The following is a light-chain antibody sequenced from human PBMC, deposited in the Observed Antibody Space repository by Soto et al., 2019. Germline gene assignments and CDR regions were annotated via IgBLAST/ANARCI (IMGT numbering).Light chain of an antibody. Sequence: QSVLTQPPSVSGAPGQRVTISCTGSSSNIGAGYDVHWYQQLPGTAPKLLIYGNSNRPSGVPDRFSGSKSGTSASLAITGLQAEDEAGYYCQSYDSSLSGWAFGGGTKLTVL. J-gene: IGLJ3*02. CDR1: SSNIGAGYD. CDR2: GNS. CDR3: QSYDSSLSGWA. V-gene: IGLV1-40*01.